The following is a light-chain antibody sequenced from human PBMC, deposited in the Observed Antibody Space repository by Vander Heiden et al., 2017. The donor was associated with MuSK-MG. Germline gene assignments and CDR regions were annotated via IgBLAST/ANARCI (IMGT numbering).Light chain of an antibody. CDR1: QSLLHSSGSHY. Sequence: IVLTPSPLSLPVTPGEPASISCRSSQSLLHSSGSHYVDWFLQKPGQSLQLLIDLGSRRAYGVPDRFSGSGSGKDFTLKSSRGEDEDVGTYYCKQDLPPCTFGQGTKLEI. J-gene: IGKJ2*02. CDR2: LGS. CDR3: KQDLPPCT. V-gene: IGKV2-28*01.